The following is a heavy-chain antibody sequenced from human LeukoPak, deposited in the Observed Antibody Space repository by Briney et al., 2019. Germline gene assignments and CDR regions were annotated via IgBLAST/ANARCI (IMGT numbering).Heavy chain of an antibody. CDR2: IKADGSEK. Sequence: GGSLRPSCAASGFTFSRFWMSWVRQAPGKGLEWVANIKADGSEKYYVDSMKGRFTVSRDNAKNSLYLQMDSLRAEDTAVYYCARGGTFVSDYWGQGTLVTVSS. J-gene: IGHJ4*02. V-gene: IGHV3-7*01. D-gene: IGHD1-1*01. CDR3: ARGGTFVSDY. CDR1: GFTFSRFW.